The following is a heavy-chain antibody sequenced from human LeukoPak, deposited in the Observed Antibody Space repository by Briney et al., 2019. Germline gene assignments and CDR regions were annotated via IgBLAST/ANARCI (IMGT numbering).Heavy chain of an antibody. CDR3: ARDSPVAGTVDY. J-gene: IGHJ4*02. V-gene: IGHV1-2*02. Sequence: ASVTVSCKASGYIFIGYYMHWVRQAPGQGLEWMGWINPNSGGTNYAQKFQGRVTMTRDTSISTAYMELSRLRPDDTAVYYCARDSPVAGTVDYWGQGTLVTVSS. CDR2: INPNSGGT. D-gene: IGHD6-19*01. CDR1: GYIFIGYY.